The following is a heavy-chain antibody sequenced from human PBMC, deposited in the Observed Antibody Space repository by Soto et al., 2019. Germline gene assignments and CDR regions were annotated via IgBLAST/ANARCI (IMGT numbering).Heavy chain of an antibody. J-gene: IGHJ3*02. D-gene: IGHD3-10*01. V-gene: IGHV1-69*06. CDR2: IIPIFGTA. CDR3: SRYYGSGSYSARGRAFDI. CDR1: GGTFSSYA. Sequence: GASVKVSCKASGGTFSSYAISWVRQAPGQGLEWMGGIIPIFGTANYAQKFQGRVTITADKSTSTAYMELSSLRCEDTAVYYCSRYYGSGSYSARGRAFDIWGQGTMVTVSS.